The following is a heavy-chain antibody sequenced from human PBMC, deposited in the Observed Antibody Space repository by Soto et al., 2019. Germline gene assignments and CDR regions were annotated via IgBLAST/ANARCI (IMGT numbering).Heavy chain of an antibody. CDR1: GFTFSSYS. V-gene: IGHV3-21*01. J-gene: IGHJ3*02. CDR3: ARDLLFFCGGDCYDAFDI. D-gene: IGHD2-21*02. Sequence: GGSLRLSCAASGFTFSSYSMNWVRQAPGKGLEWVSSISSSSSYIYYADSVKGRFTISRDNAKNSLYLQMNSLRAEDTAVYYCARDLLFFCGGDCYDAFDIWGQGTMVTVSS. CDR2: ISSSSSYI.